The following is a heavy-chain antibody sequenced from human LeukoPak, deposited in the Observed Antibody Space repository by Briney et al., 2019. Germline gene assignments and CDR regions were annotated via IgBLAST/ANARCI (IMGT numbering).Heavy chain of an antibody. V-gene: IGHV4-59*02. CDR2: IYYSGST. D-gene: IGHD4-11*01. Sequence: SETLSLTCTVSGGSVSSYYWSWIRQPPGKGLEWIGYIYYSGSTNYNPSLKSRVTISVDTSKNQFSLKLSSVTAADTAVYYCARAYSNPYWYFDLWGRGTLVTVSS. CDR1: GGSVSSYY. J-gene: IGHJ2*01. CDR3: ARAYSNPYWYFDL.